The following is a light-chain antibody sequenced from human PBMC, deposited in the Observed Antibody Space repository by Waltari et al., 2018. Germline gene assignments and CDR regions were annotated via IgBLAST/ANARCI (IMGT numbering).Light chain of an antibody. J-gene: IGKJ3*01. V-gene: IGKV1-39*01. CDR2: ASS. Sequence: DLQMTQSPSSLSASVGDRVTITCRASQSISTYLHWYQQKPGKAPKLLVYASSNFQTGVSSRFSGSGSGTDFTLTISSLEPEDFATYYCQQTYGSPPTFGPGTKVDI. CDR3: QQTYGSPPT. CDR1: QSISTY.